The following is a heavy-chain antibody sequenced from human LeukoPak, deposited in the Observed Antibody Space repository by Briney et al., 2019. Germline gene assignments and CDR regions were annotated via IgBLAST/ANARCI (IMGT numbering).Heavy chain of an antibody. V-gene: IGHV3-21*01. J-gene: IGHJ4*02. D-gene: IGHD5-12*01. CDR1: GFTFSSYS. CDR2: ISSSSSSSYI. Sequence: GGSLRLSCAASGFTFSSYSMNWVRQAPGKGLEWVSSISSSSSSSYIYYADSVKGRFTISRDNAKNSLYLQMNSLRAEDTAVYYCARDPPDGYNDYWGQGTLVTVSS. CDR3: ARDPPDGYNDY.